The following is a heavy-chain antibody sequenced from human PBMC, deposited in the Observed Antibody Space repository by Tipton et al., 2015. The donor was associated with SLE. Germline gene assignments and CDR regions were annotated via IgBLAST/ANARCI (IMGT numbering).Heavy chain of an antibody. CDR1: GYSISSGYY. J-gene: IGHJ2*01. CDR3: ASAVVVNNDWYFDL. D-gene: IGHD3-22*01. CDR2: IYHSGST. V-gene: IGHV4-38-2*01. Sequence: LRLSCAVSGYSISSGYYWGWIRQPPGKGLEWIGSIYHSGSTYYNPSLKSRVTISVDTPKNLFSLKLSSVTAADTAVYYCASAVVVNNDWYFDLWGRGPLVTVSS.